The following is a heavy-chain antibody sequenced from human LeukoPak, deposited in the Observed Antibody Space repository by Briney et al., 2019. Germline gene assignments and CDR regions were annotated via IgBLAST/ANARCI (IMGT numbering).Heavy chain of an antibody. CDR2: IYYSGST. D-gene: IGHD5-18*01. J-gene: IGHJ6*02. CDR1: GGSISSGDYY. Sequence: SETLSLTCTVSGGSISSGDYYWSWIRQPPGKGLEWIGYIYYSGSTYYNPSLKSRVTISVDTSKNQFSLKLSSVTAADTAVYYCARGVVGGYSYGNLYYYGMDVWGQGTTVTVSS. V-gene: IGHV4-30-4*01. CDR3: ARGVVGGYSYGNLYYYGMDV.